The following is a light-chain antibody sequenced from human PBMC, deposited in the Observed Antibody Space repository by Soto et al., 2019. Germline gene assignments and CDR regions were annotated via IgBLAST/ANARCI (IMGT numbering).Light chain of an antibody. CDR3: VAWDDSLSGYV. J-gene: IGLJ1*01. CDR2: RGN. CDR1: SSNIGRDY. Sequence: QSVLTQPPSVSGTPGQRVNISCSGSSSNIGRDYVYWYQQFPGTAPKLLIYRGNQRPSGVPDRFSGSKSGTSASLAISGLRSDDESDYYCVAWDDSLSGYVFGTGTKV. V-gene: IGLV1-47*01.